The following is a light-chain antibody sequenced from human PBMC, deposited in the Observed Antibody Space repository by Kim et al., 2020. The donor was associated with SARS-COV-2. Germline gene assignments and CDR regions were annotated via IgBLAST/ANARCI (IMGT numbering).Light chain of an antibody. J-gene: IGLJ1*01. Sequence: QSVLTQPPSVSGAPGQRVTISCTGSSSNIGAPYDVYWYQQLPGTAPKLLIYGNNNRPSGVPDRFSGSNSGTSASLAITGLQAEDEADYYCQSYDSSLSGYVVGTGTKVTVL. V-gene: IGLV1-40*01. CDR2: GNN. CDR1: SSNIGAPYD. CDR3: QSYDSSLSGYV.